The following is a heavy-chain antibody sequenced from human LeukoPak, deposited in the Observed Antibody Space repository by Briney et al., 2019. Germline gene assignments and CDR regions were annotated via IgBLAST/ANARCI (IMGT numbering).Heavy chain of an antibody. CDR1: GFTFRGYD. D-gene: IGHD6-19*01. CDR3: ARDLEYSSPGDL. J-gene: IGHJ5*02. Sequence: PGGSLRLSCAGSGFTFRGYDMNWVRQAPGKGLEWVSFISSSGNTKYYADSVKGRFTISRDNAKNSLDLRMTSLTAEDTAVYFCARDLEYSSPGDLWGQGTLVAVSS. CDR2: ISSSGNTK. V-gene: IGHV3-48*03.